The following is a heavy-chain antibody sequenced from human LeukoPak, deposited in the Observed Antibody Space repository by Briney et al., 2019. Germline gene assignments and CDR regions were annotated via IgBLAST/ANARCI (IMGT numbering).Heavy chain of an antibody. CDR1: NYSISSGYY. CDR3: ARGSTSFFDY. Sequence: SETLSLTCTVSNYSISSGYYWGWIRQPPGKGLEWIGSIYHSENSYYNPSLKSRVTVSVDTSKSQFSLKMSSVTAADTAVYYCARGSTSFFDYWGQGTLVTVSS. V-gene: IGHV4-38-2*02. J-gene: IGHJ4*02. CDR2: IYHSENS. D-gene: IGHD1/OR15-1a*01.